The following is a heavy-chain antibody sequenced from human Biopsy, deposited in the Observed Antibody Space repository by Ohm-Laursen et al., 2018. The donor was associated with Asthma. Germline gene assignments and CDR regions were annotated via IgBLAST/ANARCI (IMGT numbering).Heavy chain of an antibody. J-gene: IGHJ6*02. Sequence: SLRPSCTASGFTFSSYSMNWVRQAPGKGLEWVSSISSSSSYIYYADSVKGRFTISRDNAKNSLYLQMNSLRAEDTAVYYCAREGGADYCYYGMDVWGQGTTVTVSS. CDR3: AREGGADYCYYGMDV. D-gene: IGHD3-16*01. CDR1: GFTFSSYS. CDR2: ISSSSSYI. V-gene: IGHV3-21*01.